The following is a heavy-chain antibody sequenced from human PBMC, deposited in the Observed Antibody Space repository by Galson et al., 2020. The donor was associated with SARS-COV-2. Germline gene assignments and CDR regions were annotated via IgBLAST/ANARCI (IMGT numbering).Heavy chain of an antibody. CDR1: GFILSDYE. V-gene: IGHV3-48*03. CDR3: ARQYQLLYRYYDF. Sequence: GESLKISCVASGFILSDYEMNWVRQAPGKGLEWVSYISGGSSSIYYADSVKGRFTISRDNAKNSLYLQMNSLRVEDTAVYYCARQYQLLYRYYDFWGQGTLVTVSS. CDR2: ISGGSSSI. D-gene: IGHD2-2*02. J-gene: IGHJ4*02.